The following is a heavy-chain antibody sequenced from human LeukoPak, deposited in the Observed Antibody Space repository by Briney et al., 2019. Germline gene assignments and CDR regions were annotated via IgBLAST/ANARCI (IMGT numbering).Heavy chain of an antibody. CDR1: GFTFSSYE. D-gene: IGHD4/OR15-4a*01. J-gene: IGHJ6*03. CDR2: ISSSGSTI. Sequence: GGSLRLSCAASGFTFSSYEMNWVRQAPGKGLEWVLYISSSGSTIYYADSVKGRFTISRDNAKNSLYLQMNSLRAEDTAVYYCARGVPIPYYYYMDVWGKGTTVTISS. V-gene: IGHV3-48*03. CDR3: ARGVPIPYYYYMDV.